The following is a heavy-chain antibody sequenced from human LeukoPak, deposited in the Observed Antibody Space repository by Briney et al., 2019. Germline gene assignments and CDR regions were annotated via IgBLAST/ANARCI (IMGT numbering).Heavy chain of an antibody. CDR2: INHGGST. D-gene: IGHD6-13*01. CDR3: ARLGAAAGTRNFQH. J-gene: IGHJ1*01. V-gene: IGHV4-34*01. CDR1: GGSFSGYY. Sequence: SETLSLTCAVYGGSFSGYYWSWIRQPPGKGLEWIGEINHGGSTNYNPSLKSRVTISVDTSKNQFSLKLSSATAADTAVYYRARLGAAAGTRNFQHWGQGTLVTVSS.